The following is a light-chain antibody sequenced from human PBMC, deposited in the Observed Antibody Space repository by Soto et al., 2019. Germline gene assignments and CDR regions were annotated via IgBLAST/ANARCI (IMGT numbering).Light chain of an antibody. V-gene: IGKV3-15*01. CDR1: QSVSSY. Sequence: EIVLTQSPATLSLSPGEIATLYCSASQSVSSYLAWYQQKPGQAPRLIMFRTSTRATGVPARFSGSGSETDFNLTISSLQSEDFAVYYCQQYNNWPWTFGQGTKVDIK. J-gene: IGKJ1*01. CDR3: QQYNNWPWT. CDR2: RTS.